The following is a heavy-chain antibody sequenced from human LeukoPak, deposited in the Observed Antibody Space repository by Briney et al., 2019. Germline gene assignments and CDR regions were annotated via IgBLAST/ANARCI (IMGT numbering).Heavy chain of an antibody. Sequence: GGSLRLSCAASGFTFSVYGMHWVRQGPGKGLEWVALISHDGGNKIYTDSVKGRFTTSRDNSKNTVYLQMNSLRPEDTAVYYCAKPRGGYYFDYWGQGTLVTVSS. J-gene: IGHJ4*02. CDR3: AKPRGGYYFDY. CDR2: ISHDGGNK. D-gene: IGHD3-3*01. CDR1: GFTFSVYG. V-gene: IGHV3-30*18.